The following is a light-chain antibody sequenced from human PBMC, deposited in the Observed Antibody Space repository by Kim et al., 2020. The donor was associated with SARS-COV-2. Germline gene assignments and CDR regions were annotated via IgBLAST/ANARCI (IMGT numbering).Light chain of an antibody. Sequence: GQRVTISCSGSRSNIGTYYVFWYRQLPGTAPTLLIYDNNKRPSGIPDRFSGATSGTSATLGITALQTGDEADYYCGTWDTSLSAGVFGGGTQLTVL. V-gene: IGLV1-51*01. CDR3: GTWDTSLSAGV. CDR2: DNN. CDR1: RSNIGTYY. J-gene: IGLJ2*01.